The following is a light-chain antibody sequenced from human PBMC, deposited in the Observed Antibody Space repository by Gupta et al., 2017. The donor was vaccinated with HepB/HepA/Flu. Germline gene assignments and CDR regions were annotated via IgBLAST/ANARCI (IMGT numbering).Light chain of an antibody. CDR1: SSTIGINT. J-gene: IGLJ3*02. CDR3: AAWDDSLIAWV. V-gene: IGLV1-44*01. CDR2: SNN. Sequence: QSVLTQPPSASGTPGQRVTISCSGSSSTIGINTVNWYQQVPGTAPKLLIYSNNQRPSGVPDRFSGSKSGTSASLAISGLQSEDEADYYCAAWDDSLIAWVFGGGTKLTVL.